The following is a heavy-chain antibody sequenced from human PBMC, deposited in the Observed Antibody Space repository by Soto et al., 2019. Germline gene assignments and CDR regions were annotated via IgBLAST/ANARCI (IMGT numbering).Heavy chain of an antibody. V-gene: IGHV6-1*01. CDR2: TYYRSKWFH. CDR1: GDSVSSDITS. J-gene: IGHJ3*01. D-gene: IGHD3-10*01. Sequence: SQTLSLTCVISGDSVSSDITSWNWIRQSPSRGLEWLGRTYYRSKWFHDYAASVKSRITINPDTSKNQCSLELNSMNPEDTAVYYCARGNALDVWGQGTVVTVSS. CDR3: ARGNALDV.